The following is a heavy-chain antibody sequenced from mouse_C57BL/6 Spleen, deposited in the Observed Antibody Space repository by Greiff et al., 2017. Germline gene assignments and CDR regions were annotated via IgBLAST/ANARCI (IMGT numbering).Heavy chain of an antibody. D-gene: IGHD2-14*01. CDR1: GYTFTSYW. J-gene: IGHJ2*01. Sequence: QVQLQQPGAELVKPGASVKLSCKASGYTFTSYWMHWVKQRPGQGLEWIGMIQPNSGSTNYNEKFKSKATLTVAKSSSTAYMHLSSLTSEDSAVYYCARGGYNVDFDDWGQGTTLTVSS. CDR3: ARGGYNVDFDD. CDR2: IQPNSGST. V-gene: IGHV1-64*01.